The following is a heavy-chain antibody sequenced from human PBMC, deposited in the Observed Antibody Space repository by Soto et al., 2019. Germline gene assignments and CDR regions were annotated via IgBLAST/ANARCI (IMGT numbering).Heavy chain of an antibody. V-gene: IGHV3-23*01. Sequence: EVQVLATGGGLIQPGGSLRLSCAASGFTFTSYAMGWVRQAPGKGLEWVSVISSGGSTYYADSVRGRFTISRDNSKDTLSLQMNSLRAEDTAVYYCAKRRGAGGHFDYWGQGALVTVSS. CDR1: GFTFTSYA. J-gene: IGHJ4*02. CDR3: AKRRGAGGHFDY. CDR2: ISSGGST. D-gene: IGHD2-15*01.